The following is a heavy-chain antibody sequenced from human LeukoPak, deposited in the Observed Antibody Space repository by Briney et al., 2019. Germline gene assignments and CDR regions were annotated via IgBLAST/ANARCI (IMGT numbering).Heavy chain of an antibody. Sequence: ASVTVSFKSSGHTFTIHNMHWVRQAPGQGLEWMGIINPSGGTSYTQKFKGRLTMTRDTSTSTDYMELSSLRSEDTAVYYCARDYSWGPDYWGQGTLVTVSS. J-gene: IGHJ4*02. D-gene: IGHD7-27*01. CDR1: GHTFTIHN. CDR3: ARDYSWGPDY. CDR2: INPSGGT. V-gene: IGHV1-46*01.